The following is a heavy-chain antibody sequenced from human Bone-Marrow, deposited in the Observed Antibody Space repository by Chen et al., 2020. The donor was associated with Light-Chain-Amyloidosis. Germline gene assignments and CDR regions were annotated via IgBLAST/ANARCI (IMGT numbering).Heavy chain of an antibody. CDR1: GGSVSSGSYY. D-gene: IGHD6-13*01. CDR2: IYYSGST. Sequence: QVQLQESGPGLVKPSETLSLTCTVSGGSVSSGSYYWSWIRQPPGKGLEWLGYIYYSGSTNYNPSLRGRVSISVDTSKNQVSRKLSSVTAADTAVYYGAGDLGGYSEGGEGIFDYWGQGTLVTVSS. CDR3: AGDLGGYSEGGEGIFDY. V-gene: IGHV4-61*01. J-gene: IGHJ4*02.